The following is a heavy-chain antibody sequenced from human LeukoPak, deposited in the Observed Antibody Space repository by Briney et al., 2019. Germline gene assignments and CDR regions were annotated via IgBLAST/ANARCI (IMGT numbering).Heavy chain of an antibody. V-gene: IGHV4-39*07. CDR1: GGTISSSSYY. CDR3: ARVTVTTSFVDY. CDR2: IYYSGST. Sequence: SETLSLTCTVSGGTISSSSYYWGWIRQPPGKGLEWIGSIYYSGSTYYNPSLKSRVTISVDTSKNQFSLKLSSVTAADTAVYYCARVTVTTSFVDYWGQGTLVTVSS. D-gene: IGHD4-11*01. J-gene: IGHJ4*02.